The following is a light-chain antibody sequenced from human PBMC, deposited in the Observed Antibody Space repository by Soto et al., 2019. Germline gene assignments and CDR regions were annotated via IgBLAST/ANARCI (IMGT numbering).Light chain of an antibody. J-gene: IGKJ1*01. Sequence: AIRMTQSPSSFSASTGDRVTITCRASQGISSYLAWYQQKPGKAPKLLIYAASTLQSGVPSRFSGSGSGTDFPLTISCLQSEDFATYYCQQYYSYPRTLGPGTKVDIK. V-gene: IGKV1-8*01. CDR1: QGISSY. CDR3: QQYYSYPRT. CDR2: AAS.